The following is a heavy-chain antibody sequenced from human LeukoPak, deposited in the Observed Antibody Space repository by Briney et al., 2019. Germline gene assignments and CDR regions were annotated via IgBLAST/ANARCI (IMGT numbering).Heavy chain of an antibody. CDR3: AREGNWNDEEWFDP. V-gene: IGHV3-74*01. D-gene: IGHD1-20*01. Sequence: GGALRLSCAASGFTFSSYWMHWVRQAPGKGLVCVSRINSDGSSTSYADSVKGRFTISRDNAKNTLYLQMNSLRAGDTAVYYCAREGNWNDEEWFDPWGQGTLVTVSS. CDR2: INSDGSST. CDR1: GFTFSSYW. J-gene: IGHJ5*02.